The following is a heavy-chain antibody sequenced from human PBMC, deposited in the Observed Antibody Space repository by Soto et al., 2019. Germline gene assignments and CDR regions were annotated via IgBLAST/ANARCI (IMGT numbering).Heavy chain of an antibody. CDR1: GGSISSSNW. D-gene: IGHD3-22*01. J-gene: IGHJ3*02. CDR3: ARDRYDSSGYVIIDAFDI. CDR2: IYHSGST. V-gene: IGHV4-4*02. Sequence: QVQLQESGPGLVKPSGTLSLTCAVSGGSISSSNWWSWVRQPPGKGLEWIGEIYHSGSTNYNPSLKSRVTISVHKSKNHFSLKLSSVTAADTAVYYCARDRYDSSGYVIIDAFDIWGQGTMVTVSS.